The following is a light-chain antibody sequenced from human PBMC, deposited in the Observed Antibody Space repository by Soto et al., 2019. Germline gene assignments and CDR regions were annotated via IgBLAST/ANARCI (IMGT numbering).Light chain of an antibody. J-gene: IGLJ1*01. Sequence: QSVLTQPPSVSGAPGQRVTISCTGSSSNIGAGYDVHWYQQLPGTAPKLLIYGNSNRPSGVPDRFSGSKSGTSASLAITGLQAEDEXDYYCQSYDSSLSGSNVFGTGTKVTVL. CDR2: GNS. CDR3: QSYDSSLSGSNV. V-gene: IGLV1-40*01. CDR1: SSNIGAGYD.